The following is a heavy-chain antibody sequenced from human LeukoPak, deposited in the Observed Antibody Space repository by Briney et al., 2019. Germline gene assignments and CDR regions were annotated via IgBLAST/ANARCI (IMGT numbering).Heavy chain of an antibody. Sequence: GGSLRLSCAASGCTFSSYSMNWVRQAPGKGLEWVSGINWNGGSTGYADSVEGRFTIFRDNAKNSQYLQMNSLRVEDTALYYCARAQTYGDSRLLLDYWGQGTLVTVSS. D-gene: IGHD4-17*01. V-gene: IGHV3-20*04. J-gene: IGHJ4*02. CDR2: INWNGGST. CDR3: ARAQTYGDSRLLLDY. CDR1: GCTFSSYS.